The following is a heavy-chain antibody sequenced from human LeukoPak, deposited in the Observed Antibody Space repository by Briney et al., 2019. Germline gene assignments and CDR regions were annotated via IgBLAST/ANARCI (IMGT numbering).Heavy chain of an antibody. CDR2: INHSGST. CDR1: GGSFSGYY. J-gene: IGHJ3*02. D-gene: IGHD3-22*01. V-gene: IGHV4-34*01. Sequence: SETLSLTCAVYGGSFSGYYWSWIRHPPGKGLEWIGEINHSGSTNYNPSLKSRVTISVDTSKNQFSLKLSSVTGADKAVYYCARERYDSSGYDAFDIWGQGTMVTVTS. CDR3: ARERYDSSGYDAFDI.